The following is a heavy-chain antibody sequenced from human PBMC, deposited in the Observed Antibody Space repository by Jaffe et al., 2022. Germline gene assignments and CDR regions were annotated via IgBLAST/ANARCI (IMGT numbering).Heavy chain of an antibody. CDR2: IYHSGST. CDR3: ASPSNPYYYDSSGLNYYYYMDV. V-gene: IGHV4-38-2*01. CDR1: GYSISSGYY. D-gene: IGHD3-22*01. Sequence: QVQLQESGPGLVKPSETLSLTCAVSGYSISSGYYWGWIRQPPGKGLEWIGSIYHSGSTYYNPSLKSRVTISVDTSKNQFSLKLSSVTAADTAVYYCASPSNPYYYDSSGLNYYYYMDVWGKGTTVTVSS. J-gene: IGHJ6*03.